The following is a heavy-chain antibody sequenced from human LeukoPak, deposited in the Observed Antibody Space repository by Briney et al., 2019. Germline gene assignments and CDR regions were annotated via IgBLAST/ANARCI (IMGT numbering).Heavy chain of an antibody. CDR2: IYYSGST. CDR3: ARDSPGTTYFDY. J-gene: IGHJ4*02. Sequence: GSLRLSCAASGFTFSNYAMSWIRQPPGKGLEWIGYIYYSGSTNYNPSLKSRVTISVDTSKNQFSLKLSSVTAADTAVYYCARDSPGTTYFDYWGQGTLVTVSS. CDR1: GFTFSNYA. D-gene: IGHD1-14*01. V-gene: IGHV4-59*13.